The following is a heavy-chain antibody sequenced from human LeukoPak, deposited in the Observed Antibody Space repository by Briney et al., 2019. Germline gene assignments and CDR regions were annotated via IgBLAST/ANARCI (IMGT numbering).Heavy chain of an antibody. D-gene: IGHD6-19*01. CDR1: GFTFSIYA. CDR3: AREKLQSSLDY. Sequence: GGSLRLSCAASGFTFSIYAMHWVRQAPGKGLEWVAVISYDGSNKYHADSVKGRFTISRDNSKNTLYLQMNSLRGEDTALYYCAREKLQSSLDYWGQGTLVTVSS. J-gene: IGHJ4*02. CDR2: ISYDGSNK. V-gene: IGHV3-30*04.